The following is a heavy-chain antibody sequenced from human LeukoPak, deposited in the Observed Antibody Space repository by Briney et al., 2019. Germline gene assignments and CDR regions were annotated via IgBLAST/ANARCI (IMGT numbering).Heavy chain of an antibody. J-gene: IGHJ4*02. D-gene: IGHD4-17*01. CDR1: GYSISSSNW. CDR3: ARNPSRYYGALN. CDR2: SYYSGST. Sequence: KPSETLSLTCAVSGYSISSSNWWGWIRPPPGKGLEWIGYSYYSGSTYYNPSLKSRVTISVERSKKKFSLKLSSVTAVDTAVYYCARNPSRYYGALNWSQGTLVTVSS. V-gene: IGHV4-28*01.